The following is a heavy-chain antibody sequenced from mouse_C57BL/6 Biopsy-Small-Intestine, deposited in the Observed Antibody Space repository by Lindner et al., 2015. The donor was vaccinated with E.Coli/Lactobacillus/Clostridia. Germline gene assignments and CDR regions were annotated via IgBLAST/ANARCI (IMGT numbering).Heavy chain of an antibody. V-gene: IGHV14-4*01. CDR2: IDPENGDT. Sequence: VQLQESGAELVRPGASVKSSCTASGFNIKDDYMHWVKQRPEQGLEWIGWIDPENGDTEYASKFQGKATITADTSSNTAYLQLSSLTSEDTAVYYCTTFIYYYGSSYGFAYWGQGTLVTVSA. CDR3: TTFIYYYGSSYGFAY. D-gene: IGHD1-1*01. CDR1: GFNIKDDY. J-gene: IGHJ3*01.